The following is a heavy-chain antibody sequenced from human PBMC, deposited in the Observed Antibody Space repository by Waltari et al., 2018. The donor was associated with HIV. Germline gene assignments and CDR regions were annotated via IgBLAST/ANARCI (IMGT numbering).Heavy chain of an antibody. Sequence: VQLVESGGGLVQPGGCLRVSCAASGFTFSASAIHWVRQASGKGLEWVGRIRSRGNRYATAYGASVKGRFTVSRDDSKNTAYLQMNNLKTEDTAVYYCTRALAYWGQGTLVTVSP. V-gene: IGHV3-73*02. CDR1: GFTFSASA. CDR3: TRALAY. J-gene: IGHJ4*02. CDR2: IRSRGNRYAT. D-gene: IGHD3-16*01.